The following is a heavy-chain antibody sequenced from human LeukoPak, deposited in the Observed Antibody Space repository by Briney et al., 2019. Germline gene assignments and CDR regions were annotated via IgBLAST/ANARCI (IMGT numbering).Heavy chain of an antibody. D-gene: IGHD6-13*01. CDR3: ASSIAAAES. J-gene: IGHJ4*02. V-gene: IGHV1-69*05. Sequence: SVKVSCKASGGTFSSYAISWVRQAPGQGLEWMGGIIPIFGTANYAQKLQGRVTMTTDTSTSTAYMELRSLRSDDTAVYYCASSIAAAESWGQGTLVTVSS. CDR1: GGTFSSYA. CDR2: IIPIFGTA.